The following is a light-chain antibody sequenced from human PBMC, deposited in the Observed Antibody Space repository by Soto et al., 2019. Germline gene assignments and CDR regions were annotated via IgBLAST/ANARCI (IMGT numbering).Light chain of an antibody. Sequence: EIPVTQSPSSLSASVGYRVTITCRAIHSSVIYLNWYQQKPLKAPTLLSYAAFTLQSGFPSRFSRSGCGRDFTITISNLQTEDFATYYCQQSYSTPSITFGQGALLEV. CDR3: QQSYSTPSIT. J-gene: IGKJ5*01. V-gene: IGKV1-39*01. CDR2: AAF. CDR1: HSSVIY.